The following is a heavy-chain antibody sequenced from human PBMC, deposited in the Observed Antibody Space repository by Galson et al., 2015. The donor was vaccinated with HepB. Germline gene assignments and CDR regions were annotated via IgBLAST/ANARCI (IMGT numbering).Heavy chain of an antibody. CDR3: ARRGGIGYCSSTSCHPSDAFDI. CDR2: IYPGDSDT. V-gene: IGHV5-51*03. J-gene: IGHJ3*02. Sequence: QSGAEVKKPGESLKISCKGSGSSFTSYWIGWVRQMPGKGLEWMGIIYPGDSDTRYSPSFQGQVTISADKSISTAYLQWSSLKASDTAMYYCARRGGIGYCSSTSCHPSDAFDIWGQGTMVTVSS. D-gene: IGHD2-2*01. CDR1: GSSFTSYW.